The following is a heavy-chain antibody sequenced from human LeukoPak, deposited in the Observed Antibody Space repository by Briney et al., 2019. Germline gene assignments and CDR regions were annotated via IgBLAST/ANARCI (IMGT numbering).Heavy chain of an antibody. Sequence: ASVKVSCKASGYTFTSYYMHWVRQAPGQGLEWMGIINPSGGSTSYAQKFQGRVTMARDTSTSTVYMELRSLRSDDTAVYYCAREQYDFWSGFYPSYYYYYGMDVWGQGTTVTVSS. J-gene: IGHJ6*02. CDR1: GYTFTSYY. CDR3: AREQYDFWSGFYPSYYYYYGMDV. V-gene: IGHV1-46*01. CDR2: INPSGGST. D-gene: IGHD3-3*01.